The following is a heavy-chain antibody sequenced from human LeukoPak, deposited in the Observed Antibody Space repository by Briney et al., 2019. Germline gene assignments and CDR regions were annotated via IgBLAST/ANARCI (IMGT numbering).Heavy chain of an antibody. CDR3: ARGFGAAYYYYCMDV. V-gene: IGHV3-7*01. Sequence: GGSLRLSCAASGFTFSSSWMSWVRQAPGKGLEWVGNIQPDGSEQYPVDSLKGRFTISRDNARNSLFLQMNSLRAEDTAVYYCARGFGAAYYYYCMDVWGKGTTVTISS. CDR1: GFTFSSSW. CDR2: IQPDGSEQ. J-gene: IGHJ6*03. D-gene: IGHD3-10*01.